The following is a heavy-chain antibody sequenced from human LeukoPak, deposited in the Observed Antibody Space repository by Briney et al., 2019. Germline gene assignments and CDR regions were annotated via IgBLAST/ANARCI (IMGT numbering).Heavy chain of an antibody. D-gene: IGHD1-26*01. CDR3: ASSGSSDNDLDY. CDR2: ISYDGSNK. Sequence: GGSLRLSCAASGFTVNSNYMSWVRQAPGKGLEWVAVISYDGSNKYYADSVKGRFTISRDNSKNTLYLQMNSLRAEDTAVYYCASSGSSDNDLDYWGQGTLVTVSS. V-gene: IGHV3-30*03. CDR1: GFTVNSNY. J-gene: IGHJ4*02.